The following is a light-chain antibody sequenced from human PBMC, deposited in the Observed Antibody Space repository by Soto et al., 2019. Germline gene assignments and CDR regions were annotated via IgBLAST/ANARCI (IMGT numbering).Light chain of an antibody. CDR2: GAS. CDR1: QSVGNF. Sequence: EIVLTQSPGTLSLSPGERATLSCRASQSVGNFLTWYQQKPGQGPRVLIYGASRRATGIPDRFSGSGSGTDFTLTISRLEPEDFAVYYCQQYGSSGTFGQGTKVDIK. CDR3: QQYGSSGT. V-gene: IGKV3-20*01. J-gene: IGKJ1*01.